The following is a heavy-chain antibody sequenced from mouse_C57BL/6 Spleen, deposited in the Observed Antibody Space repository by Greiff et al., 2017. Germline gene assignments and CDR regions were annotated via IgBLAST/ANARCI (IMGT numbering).Heavy chain of an antibody. D-gene: IGHD2-5*01. CDR3: ARVRGSNYRTYTMDY. CDR2: ISYDGSN. V-gene: IGHV3-6*01. CDR1: GYSITSGYY. J-gene: IGHJ4*01. Sequence: ESGPGLVKPSQSLSLTCSVTGYSITSGYYWNWIRQFPGNKLEWMGYISYDGSNNYNPSLKNRISITRDTSKNQFFLKLNSVTTEYTATYYCARVRGSNYRTYTMDYWGQGTSGTVSS.